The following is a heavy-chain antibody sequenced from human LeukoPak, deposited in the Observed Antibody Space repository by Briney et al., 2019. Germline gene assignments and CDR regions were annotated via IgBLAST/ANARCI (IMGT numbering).Heavy chain of an antibody. CDR3: ARGSGYGDYYDY. D-gene: IGHD4-17*01. V-gene: IGHV4-30-2*01. Sequence: PSETLSLTCAVSGGSISSGGYSWSWIRQPPGKGLEWIGYIYHSGSTYYNPSLKSRVTISVDRSKNQFSLKLSSVTAADTAEYYCARGSGYGDYYDYWGQGTLVTVSS. CDR1: GGSISSGGYS. J-gene: IGHJ4*02. CDR2: IYHSGST.